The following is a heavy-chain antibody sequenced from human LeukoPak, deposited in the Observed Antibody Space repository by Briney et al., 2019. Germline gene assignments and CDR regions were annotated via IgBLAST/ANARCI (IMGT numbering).Heavy chain of an antibody. V-gene: IGHV5-51*01. D-gene: IGHD3-22*01. J-gene: IGHJ4*02. CDR2: IYPGDSDT. Sequence: GESLKISCKGSGYSFTSYWIGWVRQMPGKGLGWMGIIYPGDSDTRYSPSFQGQVTISADKSISTAYLQWSSLKASDTAMYYCARRMYYYDSSGPGPHEYYFDYWGQGTLVTVSS. CDR1: GYSFTSYW. CDR3: ARRMYYYDSSGPGPHEYYFDY.